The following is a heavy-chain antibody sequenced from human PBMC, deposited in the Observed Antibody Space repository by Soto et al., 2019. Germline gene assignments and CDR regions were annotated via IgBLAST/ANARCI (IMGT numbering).Heavy chain of an antibody. V-gene: IGHV1-69*13. D-gene: IGHD1-20*01. CDR3: ARPGEGRYQSNFHYYYAMDV. Sequence: ASVKVSCKVSGGVFRRYAISWVRQAPGQGLEWLGGIVPIFGTTNYAQKFQGRVTIVADESTSTAYMDLSSLRSDDTAVYYCARPGEGRYQSNFHYYYAMDVWGQGTTVTVSS. CDR1: GGVFRRYA. J-gene: IGHJ6*02. CDR2: IVPIFGTT.